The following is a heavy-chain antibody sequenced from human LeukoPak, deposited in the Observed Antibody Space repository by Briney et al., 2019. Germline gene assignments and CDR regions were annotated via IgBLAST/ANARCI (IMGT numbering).Heavy chain of an antibody. Sequence: SETLSLTCTVSGGSISSYSWSWIRQPPGKGLEWIGYIYYSGSTNYNPSLKSRVTISVDTSKNQFSLKLSSVTAADTAVYYCARHYGKYYDFWSGYYTGSYWYFDLWGRGTLVTVSS. D-gene: IGHD3-3*01. CDR2: IYYSGST. V-gene: IGHV4-59*08. J-gene: IGHJ2*01. CDR3: ARHYGKYYDFWSGYYTGSYWYFDL. CDR1: GGSISSYS.